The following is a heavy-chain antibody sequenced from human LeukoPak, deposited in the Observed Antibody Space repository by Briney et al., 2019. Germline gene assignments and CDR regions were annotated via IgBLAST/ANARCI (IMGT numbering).Heavy chain of an antibody. CDR1: GNYW. Sequence: GSLRLSRAASGNYWMHWVRQAPGKGLVWVSHINSDGSWTSYADSVKGRFTISRDNSKNTLYLQMNSLRAEDTAVYYCARGGYAHYYGMDVWGQGTTVTVSS. V-gene: IGHV3-74*01. J-gene: IGHJ6*02. D-gene: IGHD5-18*01. CDR3: ARGGYAHYYGMDV. CDR2: INSDGSWT.